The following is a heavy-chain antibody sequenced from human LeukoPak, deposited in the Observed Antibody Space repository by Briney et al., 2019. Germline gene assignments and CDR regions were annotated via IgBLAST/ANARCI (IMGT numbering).Heavy chain of an antibody. CDR1: GFTFSSYG. J-gene: IGHJ4*02. V-gene: IGHV3-30*03. D-gene: IGHD6-6*01. Sequence: PGGSLRLSCAASGFTFSSYGMHWVRQAPGKGLEWVAVISYDGSNKYYADSVKGRFTISRDNSKNTLYLQMNSLRAEDTAVYYCARDRIASRDSDFWGQGTLVTVSS. CDR2: ISYDGSNK. CDR3: ARDRIASRDSDF.